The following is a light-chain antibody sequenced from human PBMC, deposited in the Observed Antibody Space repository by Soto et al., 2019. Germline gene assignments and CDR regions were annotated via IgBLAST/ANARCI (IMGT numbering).Light chain of an antibody. V-gene: IGKV3-15*01. CDR3: QQYHNWPPYT. CDR1: QSGSSD. CDR2: GAS. Sequence: EVVMTQSPATLSVSPGERVILSCRASQSGSSDLAWFQQKPGQATRLVIYGASTRAPGIPARFSGSGSGTEFTLIISSLQSEDFAVYYCQQYHNWPPYTFGQGTKLEI. J-gene: IGKJ2*01.